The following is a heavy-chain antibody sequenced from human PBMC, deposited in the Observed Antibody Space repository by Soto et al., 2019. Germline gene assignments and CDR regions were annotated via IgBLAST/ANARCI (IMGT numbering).Heavy chain of an antibody. Sequence: SLKVSCRASGVTFSSYAIIWVRQAPGQGLEWMGGIIPIFGTANYAQKFQGRVTITADESTSTAYMEVSSLRSEDTAVYYCARGGINWNSYFDYWGQGTLVTVSS. V-gene: IGHV1-69*13. CDR2: IIPIFGTA. CDR3: ARGGINWNSYFDY. D-gene: IGHD1-7*01. CDR1: GVTFSSYA. J-gene: IGHJ4*02.